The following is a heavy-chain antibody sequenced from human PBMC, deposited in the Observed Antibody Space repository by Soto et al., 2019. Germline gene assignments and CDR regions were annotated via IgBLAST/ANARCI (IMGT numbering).Heavy chain of an antibody. J-gene: IGHJ4*02. D-gene: IGHD3-10*01. Sequence: ASVKVSCKASGYTFTSYGISWVRQAPGQGLEWMGWISAYNGNTNYAQKLQGRVTMTTDTSTSTAYMELRSLRSDDTAVYYCARYGWFGELLYRGENFDYWGQGTLVTVSS. CDR1: GYTFTSYG. CDR2: ISAYNGNT. V-gene: IGHV1-18*01. CDR3: ARYGWFGELLYRGENFDY.